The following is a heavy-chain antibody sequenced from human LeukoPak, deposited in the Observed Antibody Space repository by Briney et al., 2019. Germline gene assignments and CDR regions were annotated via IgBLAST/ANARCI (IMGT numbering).Heavy chain of an antibody. CDR3: ARDYCSGGSCWEYFDY. CDR1: GFTFSSYE. D-gene: IGHD2-15*01. J-gene: IGHJ4*02. V-gene: IGHV3-48*03. Sequence: GGSLRLSCAASGFTFSSYEMNWVRQAPGKGLEWVSYISSSGNTIYYADSVKGRFTISRDNAKNSLYLQMNSLRAEDTAVYYCARDYCSGGSCWEYFDYWGQGTLVTVSS. CDR2: ISSSGNTI.